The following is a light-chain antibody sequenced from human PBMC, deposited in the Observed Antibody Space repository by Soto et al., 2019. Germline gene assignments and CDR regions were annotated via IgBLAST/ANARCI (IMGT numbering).Light chain of an antibody. CDR3: QQCCNWPVP. CDR1: QSVSSY. V-gene: IGKV3-11*01. J-gene: IGKJ1*01. CDR2: DAS. Sequence: EIVLTQSPATLYLSPGERASLSCRASQSVSSYFAWYQQKPGQAPRLLIYDASNRATGIPARFSGSGSGTDFHLTISSLEPEDFAVYYCQQCCNWPVPFGQGTRVHIK.